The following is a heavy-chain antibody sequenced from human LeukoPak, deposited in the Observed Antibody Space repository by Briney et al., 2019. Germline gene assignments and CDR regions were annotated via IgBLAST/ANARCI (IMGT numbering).Heavy chain of an antibody. Sequence: SETLSLTCTVSGGSISSGSYYWSWIRQPAGKGLEWIGRIYTSGSTNYNPSLKSRVTISVDTSKSQFSLKLSSVTAADTAVYYCASGLVVAATDAFDIWGQGTMVTVSS. D-gene: IGHD2-15*01. J-gene: IGHJ3*02. V-gene: IGHV4-61*02. CDR3: ASGLVVAATDAFDI. CDR2: IYTSGST. CDR1: GGSISSGSYY.